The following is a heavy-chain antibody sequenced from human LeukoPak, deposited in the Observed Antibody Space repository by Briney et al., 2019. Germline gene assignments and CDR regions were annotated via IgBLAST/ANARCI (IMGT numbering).Heavy chain of an antibody. Sequence: PSETLSFTCAVYGGSFSGYYWSWIRQPPGKGLEWIGEINHSGSTNYNPSLKSRVTISVDTSKNQFSLKLSSVTAADTAVYYCARARGDILTGYYYGYWGQGTLVTVSS. D-gene: IGHD3-9*01. V-gene: IGHV4-34*01. CDR3: ARARGDILTGYYYGY. CDR2: INHSGST. J-gene: IGHJ4*02. CDR1: GGSFSGYY.